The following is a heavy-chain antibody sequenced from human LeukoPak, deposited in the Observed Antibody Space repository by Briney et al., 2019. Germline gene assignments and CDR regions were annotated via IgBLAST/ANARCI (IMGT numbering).Heavy chain of an antibody. CDR1: GYTFTGYY. CDR3: ARVTNYQLLWGGYYYYGMDV. J-gene: IGHJ6*02. V-gene: IGHV1-2*02. D-gene: IGHD2-2*01. Sequence: ASVKVSCKASGYTFTGYYMHWVRQAPGQGLEWMGRINPNSGGTNYAQKFQGRVTMTRDTSISTAYMELSRLRSDDTAVYYCARVTNYQLLWGGYYYYGMDVWGQGTTVTVSS. CDR2: INPNSGGT.